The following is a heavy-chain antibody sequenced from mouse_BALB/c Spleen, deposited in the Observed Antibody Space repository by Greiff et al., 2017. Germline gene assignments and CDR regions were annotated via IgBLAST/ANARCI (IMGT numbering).Heavy chain of an antibody. D-gene: IGHD2-1*01. Sequence: VQLKESGPELVKPGASVKISCKASGYSFTGYYMHWVKQSHVKSLEWIGRINPYNGATSYNQNFKDKASLTVDKSSSTAYMELHSLTSEDSAVYYCASYGNPHWYFDVWGAGTTVTVSS. V-gene: IGHV1-31*01. CDR3: ASYGNPHWYFDV. J-gene: IGHJ1*01. CDR1: GYSFTGYY. CDR2: INPYNGAT.